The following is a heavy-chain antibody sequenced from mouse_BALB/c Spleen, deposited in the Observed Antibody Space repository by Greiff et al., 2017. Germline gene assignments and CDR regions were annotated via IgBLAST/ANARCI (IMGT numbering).Heavy chain of an antibody. Sequence: QVQLQQPGAELVKPGTSVKLSCKASGYNFTSYWINWVKLRPGQGLEWIGDIYPGSGSTNYNEKFKSKATLTVDTSSSTAYMQLSSLASEDSALYCCARGYGSSYFDVWGAGTTVTVSS. D-gene: IGHD1-1*01. J-gene: IGHJ1*01. CDR3: ARGYGSSYFDV. CDR2: IYPGSGST. CDR1: GYNFTSYW. V-gene: IGHV1-55*01.